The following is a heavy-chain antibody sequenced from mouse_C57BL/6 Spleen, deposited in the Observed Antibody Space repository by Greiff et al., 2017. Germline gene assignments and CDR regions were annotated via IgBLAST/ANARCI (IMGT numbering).Heavy chain of an antibody. J-gene: IGHJ1*03. V-gene: IGHV2-5*01. D-gene: IGHD1-1*01. CDR1: GFSLTSYG. Sequence: QVQLKESGPGLVQPSQSLSITCTVSGFSLTSYGVHWVRQSPGKGLEWLGVIWRGGSTDYNAALMSRLSIPKDNSKSQVFFKMNSLQADDTAIYYCATHYYGSSYGYFDVWGTGTTVTVSS. CDR2: IWRGGST. CDR3: ATHYYGSSYGYFDV.